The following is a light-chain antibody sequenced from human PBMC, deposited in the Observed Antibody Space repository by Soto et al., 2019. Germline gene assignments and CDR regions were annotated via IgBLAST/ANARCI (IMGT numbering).Light chain of an antibody. CDR2: GAS. CDR1: QSISSD. J-gene: IGKJ2*01. Sequence: EIGMPQSPATLSVSPGERATLSCRASQSISSDVAWYQQKPGQAPRLLIYGASTTATGIPARFSGSGSGTEFTLTISSLQSEDFAVYNCQQYNKWPRTFGQGTKVDI. V-gene: IGKV3-15*01. CDR3: QQYNKWPRT.